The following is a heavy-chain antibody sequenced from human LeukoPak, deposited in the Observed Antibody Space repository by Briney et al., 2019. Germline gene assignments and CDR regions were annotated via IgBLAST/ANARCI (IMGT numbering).Heavy chain of an antibody. J-gene: IGHJ4*02. V-gene: IGHV4-34*01. Sequence: KPSETLSLTCAVYGGSFSGYYWSWIRQPPGKGLEWIGEINHSGSTNYNPSLKSRVTISVDTSKNQFSLKLSSVTAADTAVYYCARAGADIVATFDYWGQGTLVTVSS. CDR1: GGSFSGYY. D-gene: IGHD5-12*01. CDR3: ARAGADIVATFDY. CDR2: INHSGST.